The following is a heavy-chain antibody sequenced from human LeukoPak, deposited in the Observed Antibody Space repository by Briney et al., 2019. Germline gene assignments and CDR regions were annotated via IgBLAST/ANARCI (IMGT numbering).Heavy chain of an antibody. CDR1: GYSISNNNW. J-gene: IGHJ6*03. V-gene: IGHV4-28*05. Sequence: PSETLSLTCAVSGYSISNNNWWAWIRQPPGKGLEWIGYIYHGGTIYSNPSLKSRVTMSVDTSKNQFSLKLSSVTAADTAVYYCARAKFGYYYDSGSYYYHYMDVWGKGTTVTISS. D-gene: IGHD3-10*01. CDR2: IYHGGTI. CDR3: ARAKFGYYYDSGSYYYHYMDV.